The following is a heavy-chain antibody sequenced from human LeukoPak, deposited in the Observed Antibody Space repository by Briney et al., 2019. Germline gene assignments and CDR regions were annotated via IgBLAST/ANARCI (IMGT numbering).Heavy chain of an antibody. CDR3: ARETGTVPFHNVLTGRQDFYYYYIDV. CDR1: GDTFSIYG. Sequence: SVKVFCKAVGDTFSIYGISWVRQAPGQGLEWMGGIIPISGAAEYAQKFQGRVTITADEPTTTAYMELTSLTSDDTAVYYCARETGTVPFHNVLTGRQDFYYYYIDVWGKGTTVTVSS. D-gene: IGHD3-9*01. V-gene: IGHV1-69*13. J-gene: IGHJ6*03. CDR2: IIPISGAA.